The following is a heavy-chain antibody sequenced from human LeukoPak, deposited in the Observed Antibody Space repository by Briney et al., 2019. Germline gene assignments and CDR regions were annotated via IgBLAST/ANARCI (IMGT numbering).Heavy chain of an antibody. D-gene: IGHD1-26*01. V-gene: IGHV3-30*18. CDR3: AKEGSNGDFDY. J-gene: IGHJ4*02. CDR1: GFTFSSYD. Sequence: PGRSLRLSCAASGFTFSSYDMHWVRQAPGKGLEWVTVISYDGSNKYYGDSVKGRFTISRDNSKNTLYLKMNSQRAEDTAVYYCAKEGSNGDFDYWGQGTLVTVSS. CDR2: ISYDGSNK.